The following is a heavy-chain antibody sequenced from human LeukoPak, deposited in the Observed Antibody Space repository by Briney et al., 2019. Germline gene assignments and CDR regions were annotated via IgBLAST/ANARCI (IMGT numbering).Heavy chain of an antibody. J-gene: IGHJ3*02. CDR1: GDSVTGTSAA. D-gene: IGHD5-24*01. V-gene: IGHV6-1*01. CDR2: TFYRTKWYN. CDR3: VRGSAATMNAFDM. Sequence: SQTLSLTCVISGDSVTGTSAAWSWIRQSPSRGLEWLGRTFYRTKWYNEYVTSVRSRITINPDTSKNQFSLQLNSVTPADTAVYYCVRGSAATMNAFDMWGQGTMVIVSS.